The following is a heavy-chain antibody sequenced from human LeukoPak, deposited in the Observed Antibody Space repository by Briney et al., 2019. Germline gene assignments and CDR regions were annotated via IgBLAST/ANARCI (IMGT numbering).Heavy chain of an antibody. Sequence: SETLSLTCTVSGGSISSYYWSWIRQPAGKGLEWIGRIYTSGSTNYNPSLKSRVTMSVDTSKNQFSLKLSSVTAADTAVYYCARTYYYDGSGYRRTAPYYFDYWGQGTLVTVSS. CDR1: GGSISSYY. J-gene: IGHJ4*02. V-gene: IGHV4-4*07. D-gene: IGHD3-22*01. CDR2: IYTSGST. CDR3: ARTYYYDGSGYRRTAPYYFDY.